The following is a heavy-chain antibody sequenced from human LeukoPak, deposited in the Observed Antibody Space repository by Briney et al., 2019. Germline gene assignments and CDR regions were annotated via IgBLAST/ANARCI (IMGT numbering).Heavy chain of an antibody. Sequence: SETLSLTCTVSGDSISSGGYYWSWIRQHPGKGLEWIGYIYYSGSTYYNPSLKSRVTISVDTSKNQFSLKLSSVTAADTAVYYCARDVPPDAFDIWGQGTMVTVSS. CDR2: IYYSGST. CDR1: GDSISSGGYY. V-gene: IGHV4-31*03. J-gene: IGHJ3*02. CDR3: ARDVPPDAFDI. D-gene: IGHD2-2*01.